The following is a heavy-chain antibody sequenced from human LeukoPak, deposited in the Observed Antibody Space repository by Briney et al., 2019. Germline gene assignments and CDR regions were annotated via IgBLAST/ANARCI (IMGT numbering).Heavy chain of an antibody. Sequence: ASVKVSCKASGYTCTGYYMHWVRQAPGQGLEWMGRINPNSGGTNYAQKFQGRVTMTRDTSISTAYMELSRLRSDDTAVYYCARGLGVKYDFWSGYSVDPWGQGTLVTVSS. D-gene: IGHD3-3*01. CDR3: ARGLGVKYDFWSGYSVDP. J-gene: IGHJ5*02. CDR2: INPNSGGT. V-gene: IGHV1-2*06. CDR1: GYTCTGYY.